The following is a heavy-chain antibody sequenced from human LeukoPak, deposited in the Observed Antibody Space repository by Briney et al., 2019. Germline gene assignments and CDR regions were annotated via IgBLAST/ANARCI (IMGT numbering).Heavy chain of an antibody. CDR1: GFTFSSYA. Sequence: GGSLRLSCAASGFTFSSYAMSWVRQAPGKGLEWVSAISGSGGSTYYADSVKGRFTISRDNAKNSLYLQMNSLRAEDTAVYYCARVTTVNAFDYWGQGTLVTVSS. CDR3: ARVTTVNAFDY. CDR2: ISGSGGST. V-gene: IGHV3-23*01. J-gene: IGHJ4*02. D-gene: IGHD4-11*01.